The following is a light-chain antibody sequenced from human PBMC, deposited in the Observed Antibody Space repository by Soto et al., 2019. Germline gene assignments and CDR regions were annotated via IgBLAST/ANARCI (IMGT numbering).Light chain of an antibody. CDR2: KAS. CDR1: QSISSW. J-gene: IGKJ4*01. CDR3: QQYDSFSLT. Sequence: DLQMTQSPSTLSASVGDRVTITCRASQSISSWLAWYQQKPGKAPKLLIQKASSLESGVPSRFSGSGSGTEFTLTISSLQPDDFATYYCQQYDSFSLTFGGGTKVEIK. V-gene: IGKV1-5*03.